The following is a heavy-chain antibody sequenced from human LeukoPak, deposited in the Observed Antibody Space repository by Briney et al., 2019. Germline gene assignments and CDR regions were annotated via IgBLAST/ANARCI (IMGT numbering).Heavy chain of an antibody. J-gene: IGHJ4*02. CDR3: ETYGSGSLARDVDY. V-gene: IGHV4-39*01. CDR2: IYYSGRT. Sequence: SETLSLTCTVSGVSISSSSYYWGWIRQPPGKGLEWIVSIYYSGRTYYNPSLKSRLTISVDTSKNQFSLKLSSVTAADTAVYYCETYGSGSLARDVDYWGQGTLVTVSS. D-gene: IGHD3-10*01. CDR1: GVSISSSSYY.